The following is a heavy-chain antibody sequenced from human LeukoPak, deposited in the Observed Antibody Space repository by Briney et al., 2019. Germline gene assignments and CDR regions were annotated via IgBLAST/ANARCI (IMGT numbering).Heavy chain of an antibody. J-gene: IGHJ4*02. CDR3: ARTRDYSLDS. CDR1: GFTFSRYA. Sequence: PGGSLRLSCAASGFTFSRYAMSWVRQAPGKGLEWVSGISGSGGSTYYADSVKGRFTISRDNGKNLVSLQMNSLRVEDTAVYYCARTRDYSLDSWGLGTLVTVSS. V-gene: IGHV3-23*01. D-gene: IGHD2-15*01. CDR2: ISGSGGST.